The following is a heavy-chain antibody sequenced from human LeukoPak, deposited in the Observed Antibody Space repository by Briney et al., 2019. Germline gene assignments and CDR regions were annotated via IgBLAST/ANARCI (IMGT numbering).Heavy chain of an antibody. Sequence: ASVKVSCKASGYTFTSYYMHWVRQAPGQGLEWMGYINTMSGNPTYAQGFTGRFVFSLETSVSTAYLLISSLKAEDSGVYYCTRDLAYLHFDVWGQGTLVTVSS. J-gene: IGHJ4*02. CDR1: GYTFTSYY. CDR3: TRDLAYLHFDV. CDR2: INTMSGNP. D-gene: IGHD2/OR15-2a*01. V-gene: IGHV7-4-1*02.